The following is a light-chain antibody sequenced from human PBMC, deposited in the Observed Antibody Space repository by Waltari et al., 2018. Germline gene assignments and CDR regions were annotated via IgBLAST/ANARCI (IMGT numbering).Light chain of an antibody. V-gene: IGLV2-14*01. CDR1: SSDVGGYNY. CDR3: ISYSSATPGNVV. Sequence: SALTQPASVSGSLGQSITFSCTGTSSDVGGYNYVAWYQQHPGKAPKLMIHDVSKRPSGVSIRFSGSKSGNTASRTISGLQADDEADYYCISYSSATPGNVVIGGGTKLTVL. CDR2: DVS. J-gene: IGLJ2*01.